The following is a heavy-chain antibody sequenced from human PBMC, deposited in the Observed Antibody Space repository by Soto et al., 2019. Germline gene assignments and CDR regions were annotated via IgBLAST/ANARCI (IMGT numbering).Heavy chain of an antibody. CDR2: IYHSGST. CDR1: GGSISSSNW. Sequence: TLSLTCAVSGGSISSSNWWSWVRQPPGKGLEWIGEIYHSGSTNYNPSLKSRVTISVDKSKNQFPLKLSSVTAADTAVYYCARGEVTVVLGYYYYGMDVWGQGTTVTVSS. D-gene: IGHD4-17*01. V-gene: IGHV4-4*02. CDR3: ARGEVTVVLGYYYYGMDV. J-gene: IGHJ6*02.